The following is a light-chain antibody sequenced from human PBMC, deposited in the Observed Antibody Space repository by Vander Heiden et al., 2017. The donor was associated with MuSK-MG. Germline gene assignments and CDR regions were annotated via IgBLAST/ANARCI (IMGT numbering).Light chain of an antibody. CDR3: QQYGSSDGHT. V-gene: IGKV3-20*01. CDR2: GAS. J-gene: IGKJ2*01. Sequence: VLTQSPGTLSFSPGESATLSGRSSQSVSSSYIAWYQQKPDQAPRLRIYGASSRATGIPDRSSCSGSGTDFTLTISRLRPEDFAVYSCQQYGSSDGHTFGQGTKLEIK. CDR1: QSVSSSY.